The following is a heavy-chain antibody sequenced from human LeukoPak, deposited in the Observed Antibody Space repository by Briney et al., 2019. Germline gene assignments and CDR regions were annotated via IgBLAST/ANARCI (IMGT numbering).Heavy chain of an antibody. CDR3: ARGKCSGGSCYSHFDY. V-gene: IGHV4-59*06. CDR2: IYYSGST. D-gene: IGHD2-15*01. J-gene: IGHJ4*02. CDR1: GGSISSYY. Sequence: SETLSLTCTVSGGSISSYYWSWIRQPPGKGLEWIGYIYYSGSTYYNPSLKSRVTISVDTSKNQFSLKLSSVTAADTAVYYCARGKCSGGSCYSHFDYWGQGTLVTVSS.